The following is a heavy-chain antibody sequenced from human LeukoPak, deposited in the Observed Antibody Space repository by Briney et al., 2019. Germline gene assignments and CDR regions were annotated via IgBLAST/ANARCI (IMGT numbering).Heavy chain of an antibody. J-gene: IGHJ5*02. CDR3: ASYNSSGYYYGGHNWFDP. CDR2: IYTSGST. V-gene: IGHV4-4*07. D-gene: IGHD3-22*01. Sequence: SETLSLTCTVSGGSISSYYWSWIRQPAGKGLEWIGRIYTSGSTNYNPSLKSRVTISVDKSKNQFSLKLSSVTAADTAVYYCASYNSSGYYYGGHNWFDPWGQGTLVTVSS. CDR1: GGSISSYY.